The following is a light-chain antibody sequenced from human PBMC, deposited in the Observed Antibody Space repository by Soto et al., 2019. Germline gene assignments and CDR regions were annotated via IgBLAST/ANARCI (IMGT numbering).Light chain of an antibody. Sequence: EIVMTQSPATLSVSPGERVTLSCRASQSVSSSLVWYQQKPGQAPRLLIYGASTRATGIPARFSGSGSGTEFTLTISSLQPEDFAVYYCQQSDNWPYTFGQGTRLEIK. V-gene: IGKV3-15*01. CDR2: GAS. CDR3: QQSDNWPYT. CDR1: QSVSSS. J-gene: IGKJ2*01.